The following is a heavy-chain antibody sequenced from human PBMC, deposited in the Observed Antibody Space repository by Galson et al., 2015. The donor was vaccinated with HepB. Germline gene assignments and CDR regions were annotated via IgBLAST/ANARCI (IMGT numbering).Heavy chain of an antibody. D-gene: IGHD6-19*01. V-gene: IGHV3-30-3*01. CDR2: ISYDGSNK. J-gene: IGHJ3*02. CDR1: GFTFSSYA. CDR3: ARDLVQWPLAGAFDI. Sequence: SLRLPCAASGFTFSSYAKHWVRPAPGKGLEWVAVISYDGSNKYYADSVKGRFTISRDNSKNTLYLQMNSLRAEDTAVYYCARDLVQWPLAGAFDIWGQGTMVTVSS.